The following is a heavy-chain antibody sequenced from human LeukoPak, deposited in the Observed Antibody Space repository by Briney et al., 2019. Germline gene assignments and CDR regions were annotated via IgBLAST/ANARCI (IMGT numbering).Heavy chain of an antibody. V-gene: IGHV3-30*04. Sequence: GSLRLSCAASGFTSSSYAMHWVRQAPGKGLEWVAVISYDGSNKYYADSVKGRFTISRDNSKNTLYLQMNSLRAEDTAVYYCARDRLPITMVRGVTIDYWGQGTLVTVSS. CDR1: GFTSSSYA. CDR2: ISYDGSNK. D-gene: IGHD3-10*01. J-gene: IGHJ4*02. CDR3: ARDRLPITMVRGVTIDY.